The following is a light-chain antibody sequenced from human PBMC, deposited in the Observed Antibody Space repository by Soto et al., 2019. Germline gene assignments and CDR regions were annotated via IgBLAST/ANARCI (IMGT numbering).Light chain of an antibody. V-gene: IGKV1-27*01. J-gene: IGKJ3*01. Sequence: DIQMTQSPSSLSASVGDRVTITCRASQGIANHLAWYQQKPGKAPNLLIYDASTLQSGVPSRFSGSGFGTDFTLTISSLQPEDVATYYCHKYKSAPYTVGPGTKVDI. CDR2: DAS. CDR3: HKYKSAPYT. CDR1: QGIANH.